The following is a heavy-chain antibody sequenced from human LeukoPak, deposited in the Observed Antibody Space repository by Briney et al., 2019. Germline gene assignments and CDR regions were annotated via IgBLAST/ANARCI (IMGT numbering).Heavy chain of an antibody. CDR1: GFTFSSYW. J-gene: IGHJ4*02. V-gene: IGHV3-74*01. CDR3: ARDPRGYRAHLDY. CDR2: INTDGSST. D-gene: IGHD5-12*01. Sequence: GGSLRLSCAASGFTFSSYWMHWVRQAPGKGLVWVSRINTDGSSTSYADSVKGRFTISRDNAKNTLYLQMNSLRAEDTAVYYCARDPRGYRAHLDYWGQGTLVTVSS.